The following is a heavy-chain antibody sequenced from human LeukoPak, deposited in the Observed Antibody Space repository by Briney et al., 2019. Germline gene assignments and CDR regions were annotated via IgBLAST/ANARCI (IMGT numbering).Heavy chain of an antibody. J-gene: IGHJ4*02. CDR3: AKTMHSFRYYDWNFDY. Sequence: GGSLRLSCAASGFTFSSYAMSWVRQAPGKGLEWVSAISGSGGSTYYADSVKGRFTISRDNSKNTLYLQMNSLRAEDTAVYYCAKTMHSFRYYDWNFDYCGQGTLVTVSS. CDR1: GFTFSSYA. D-gene: IGHD3-9*01. V-gene: IGHV3-23*01. CDR2: ISGSGGST.